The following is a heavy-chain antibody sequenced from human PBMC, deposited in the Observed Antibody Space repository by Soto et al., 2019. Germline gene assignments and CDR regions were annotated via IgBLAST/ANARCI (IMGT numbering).Heavy chain of an antibody. CDR2: ISSSGSTI. V-gene: IGHV3-11*01. CDR1: GFTFSDYY. CDR3: ARDPGHSSSWYKYNWFDP. J-gene: IGHJ5*02. Sequence: QVQLVESGGGLVKPGGSLRLSCAASGFTFSDYYMSWIRQAPGKGLEWVSYISSSGSTIYYADSVKGRFTISRDNAKNSLYLQMNSVRAEDTAVYYCARDPGHSSSWYKYNWFDPWGQGTLVTVSS. D-gene: IGHD6-13*01.